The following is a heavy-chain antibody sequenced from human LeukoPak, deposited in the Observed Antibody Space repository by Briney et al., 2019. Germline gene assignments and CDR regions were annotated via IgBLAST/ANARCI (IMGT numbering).Heavy chain of an antibody. CDR2: IWYDGSNK. V-gene: IGHV3-33*01. CDR1: GFTFSSYG. J-gene: IGHJ3*02. Sequence: PGGSLRLSCAASGFTFSSYGMHWVRQAPGKGLEWVAVIWYDGSNKYYADSVKGRFTISRDNSKNTLYLQMNSLRAEDTAVYYCARRSAEKGAFDIWGQGTMVTVSS. D-gene: IGHD3-3*01. CDR3: ARRSAEKGAFDI.